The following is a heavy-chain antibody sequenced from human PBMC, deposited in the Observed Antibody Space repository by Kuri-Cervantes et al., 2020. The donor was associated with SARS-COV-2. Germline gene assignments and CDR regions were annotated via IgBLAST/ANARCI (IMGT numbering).Heavy chain of an antibody. V-gene: IGHV3-23*01. CDR2: ISGSGGST. J-gene: IGHJ4*02. Sequence: GGSLRLSCAASGFTFDDYTMHWVRQAPGKGLEWVSAISGSGGSTYYADSVKGRFTISRDNSKNTLYLQMNSLRAEDAAVYYCARGERYNWNYVADYWGQGTLVTVSS. CDR3: ARGERYNWNYVADY. D-gene: IGHD1-7*01. CDR1: GFTFDDYT.